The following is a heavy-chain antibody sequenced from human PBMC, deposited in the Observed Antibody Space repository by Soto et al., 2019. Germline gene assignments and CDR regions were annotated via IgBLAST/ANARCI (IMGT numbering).Heavy chain of an antibody. CDR3: ARTPGY. J-gene: IGHJ4*02. Sequence: SDTLSLTCTVSGASMSSGGYYWTWIRQSPGKGLEWIGYIYYSGSTYYNPSLESRVAISLDTSRSQFSLILHSVTAADTAVYYCARTPGYWGQGTLVTVSS. CDR2: IYYSGST. CDR1: GASMSSGGYY. V-gene: IGHV4-31*03.